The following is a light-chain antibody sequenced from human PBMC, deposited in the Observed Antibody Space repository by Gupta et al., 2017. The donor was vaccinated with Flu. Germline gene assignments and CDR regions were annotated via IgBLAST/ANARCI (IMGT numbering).Light chain of an antibody. V-gene: IGLV3-21*03. CDR2: DDT. Sequence: KKTRIICAGNTIGSTSVHCYQHRPDQAPVLLVYDDTDRRSGIPARVSGSNSGNTATLTIVSVEAGEEADYYCQVWDSSSEHTVIFGGGTKLAVL. J-gene: IGLJ2*01. CDR1: TIGSTS. CDR3: QVWDSSSEHTVI.